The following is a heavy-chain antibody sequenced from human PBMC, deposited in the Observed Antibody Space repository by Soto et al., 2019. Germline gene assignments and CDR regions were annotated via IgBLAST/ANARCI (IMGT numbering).Heavy chain of an antibody. J-gene: IGHJ4*02. V-gene: IGHV4-34*01. CDR3: ARGPHSSSWYYFDY. Sequence: QVQLQQWGAGLLKPSETLSLTCAVYGGSFSGYYWSWIRQPPGKGLEWIGEINHSGSTNYNPSLKSRVTISVDTSKNQFSLKLSSVTAADTAVYYCARGPHSSSWYYFDYWGQGTLVTVSS. CDR2: INHSGST. D-gene: IGHD6-13*01. CDR1: GGSFSGYY.